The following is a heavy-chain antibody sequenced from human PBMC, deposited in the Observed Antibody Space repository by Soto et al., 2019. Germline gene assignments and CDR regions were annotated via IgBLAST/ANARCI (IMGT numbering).Heavy chain of an antibody. CDR3: ASVKASPDSAGYYFDS. CDR1: GGALSSYP. V-gene: IGHV1-69*02. Sequence: QVQLVQSGAELKKPGSSVKVSCRASGGALSSYPIGWVQQAPGQGLEWMGRIIPVLGLANYAQKFQGRVTIIADKSTRSAYMELTSLTSEDSAIYYCASVKASPDSAGYYFDSWGQGTQVTV. D-gene: IGHD3-10*01. CDR2: IIPVLGLA. J-gene: IGHJ4*02.